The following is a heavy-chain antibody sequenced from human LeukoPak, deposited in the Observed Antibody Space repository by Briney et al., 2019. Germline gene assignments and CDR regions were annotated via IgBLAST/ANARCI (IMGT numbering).Heavy chain of an antibody. V-gene: IGHV1-2*02. Sequence: GASVKVSCKASGYTFTGYYMHWVRQAPGQGLEWIGWINPNSGGTNYAQKFQGRVTMTRDTSISTAYMELSRLRSDDTAVYYCAREAVDYGSGRADGMDVWGQGTTVTVSS. D-gene: IGHD3-10*01. CDR3: AREAVDYGSGRADGMDV. CDR1: GYTFTGYY. CDR2: INPNSGGT. J-gene: IGHJ6*02.